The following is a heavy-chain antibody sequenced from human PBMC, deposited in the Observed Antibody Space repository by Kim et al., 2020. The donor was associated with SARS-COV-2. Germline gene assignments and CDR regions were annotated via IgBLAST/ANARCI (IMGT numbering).Heavy chain of an antibody. CDR1: GFTFSSYT. CDR2: ISSTSETI. CDR3: ARDPDYGGEAGSHDAFD. V-gene: IGHV3-48*04. D-gene: IGHD4-17*01. Sequence: GGSLRLSCSASGFTFSSYTMNWVRQAPGKGLEWVSYISSTSETIYYADSVKGRFTISRDNAKNLLYLQMYSLSAEDTAVYFCARDPDYGGEAGSHDAFD. J-gene: IGHJ3*01.